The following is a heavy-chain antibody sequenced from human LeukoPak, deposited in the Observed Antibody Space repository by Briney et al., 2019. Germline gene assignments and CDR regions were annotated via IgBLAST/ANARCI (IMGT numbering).Heavy chain of an antibody. CDR2: INPSGGST. D-gene: IGHD2-2*02. V-gene: IGHV1-46*01. CDR3: ARDGWYCSSTSCYSPLGWFDP. CDR1: GYTFTSYY. Sequence: GASVKVSCKASGYTFTSYYMHWVRQAPGQGLEWMGIINPSGGSTSYAQKFQGRVTMTRDTSTSTVYMELSSLRSEDTAVYYCARDGWYCSSTSCYSPLGWFDPWGQGTLVTVSS. J-gene: IGHJ5*02.